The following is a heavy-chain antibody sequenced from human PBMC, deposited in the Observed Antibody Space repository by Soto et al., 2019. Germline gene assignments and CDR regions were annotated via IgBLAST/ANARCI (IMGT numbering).Heavy chain of an antibody. CDR1: GFTLSDYE. J-gene: IGHJ6*02. CDR2: ISTGSSTI. Sequence: DVQLVESGGGLVQSGGSLRLSCRASGFTLSDYEMHWVRQAPGKGLEWVSYISTGSSTIYYADSVKGRFTISRDNANKSLFLEMNSLRPEDKAVYYCARVRAGAANGYYGMDVWGQGTTVTVSS. V-gene: IGHV3-48*03. D-gene: IGHD1-26*01. CDR3: ARVRAGAANGYYGMDV.